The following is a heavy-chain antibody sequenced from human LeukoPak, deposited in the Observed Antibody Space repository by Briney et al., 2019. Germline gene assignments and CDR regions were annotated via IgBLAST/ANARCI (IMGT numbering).Heavy chain of an antibody. V-gene: IGHV3-21*01. J-gene: IGHJ4*02. CDR1: GFTFSSYS. CDR3: ARVKFQEKYFDY. Sequence: GGSLRLSCAASGFTFSSYSMNWVRQAPGKGLEWVSSISSSSSYMYYADSVKGRFTISRDNAKNSLYLQVNSLRAEDTAVYYCARVKFQEKYFDYWGQGTLVTVSS. CDR2: ISSSSSYM.